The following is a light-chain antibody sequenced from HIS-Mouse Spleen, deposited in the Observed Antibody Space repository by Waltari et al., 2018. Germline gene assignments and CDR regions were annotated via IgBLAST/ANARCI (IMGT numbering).Light chain of an antibody. CDR3: QQYGSSWT. Sequence: ELVLTQSPGTLSLSPGERATLSCRASQSVSSSYLAWSQQKPGQAPRLLIYGASSRATGIPDRFSGSGSGTDFTLTISRLEPEDFAVYYCQQYGSSWTFGQGTKVEIK. CDR1: QSVSSSY. J-gene: IGKJ1*01. CDR2: GAS. V-gene: IGKV3-20*01.